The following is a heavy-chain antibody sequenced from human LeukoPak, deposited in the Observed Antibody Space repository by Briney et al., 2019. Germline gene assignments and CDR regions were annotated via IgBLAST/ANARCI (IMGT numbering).Heavy chain of an antibody. D-gene: IGHD3-22*01. V-gene: IGHV4-59*01. CDR2: IYYSGST. Sequence: KPSETLSLTCTVSGGSISSYYWSWIRQPPGKGLEWIGYIYYSGSTNYNPSLKSRVTISVDTSRNQFSLKLSSVTAADTAVYYCARMDYYYDSSGPGNYFDYWGQGTLVTVSS. CDR3: ARMDYYYDSSGPGNYFDY. J-gene: IGHJ4*02. CDR1: GGSISSYY.